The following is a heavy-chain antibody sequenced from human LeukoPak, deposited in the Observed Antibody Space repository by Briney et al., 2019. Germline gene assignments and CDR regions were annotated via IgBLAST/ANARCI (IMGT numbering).Heavy chain of an antibody. CDR2: SYTSGST. Sequence: SETLTLTCTVSGGSISSDHWSWIRQPPGKGLEWIGFSYTSGSTNYNPSLKSRVTISVDTSKNQFSLKVSSVRAADTAVYYCARVAVAATDQWFDPWGQGTLVTASS. V-gene: IGHV4-4*09. CDR3: ARVAVAATDQWFDP. J-gene: IGHJ5*02. D-gene: IGHD6-19*01. CDR1: GGSISSDH.